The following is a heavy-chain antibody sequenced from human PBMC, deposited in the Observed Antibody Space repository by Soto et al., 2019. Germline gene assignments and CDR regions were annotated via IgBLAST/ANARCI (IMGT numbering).Heavy chain of an antibody. CDR2: IYWDDGK. J-gene: IGHJ4*02. Sequence: AALMNPAKTLTLTCAFSGYSLSTSGVGVAWIRQPPGKALEWLALIYWDDGKRYSPSLKTRLNITKDTSKNQVVLTLTNVDPVDTAIYFFTQRTAYEISTGYYPFDYWGQGSLVTVSS. CDR1: GYSLSTSGVG. D-gene: IGHD3-9*01. V-gene: IGHV2-5*02. CDR3: TQRTAYEISTGYYPFDY.